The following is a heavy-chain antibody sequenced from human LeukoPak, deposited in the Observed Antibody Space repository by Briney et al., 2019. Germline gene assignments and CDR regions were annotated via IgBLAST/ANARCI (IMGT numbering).Heavy chain of an antibody. CDR3: AKRSTSVAGMSWFDP. CDR1: GFTFSSYA. CDR2: ISGSGGST. D-gene: IGHD6-19*01. Sequence: GGSLRLSCAASGFTFSSYAMSWVRQAPGKGLEWVSAISGSGGSTYYADSVKGRFTISSDNSKNTLYLQMNSLRAEDTAVYYCAKRSTSVAGMSWFDPWGQGTLVTVSS. V-gene: IGHV3-23*01. J-gene: IGHJ5*02.